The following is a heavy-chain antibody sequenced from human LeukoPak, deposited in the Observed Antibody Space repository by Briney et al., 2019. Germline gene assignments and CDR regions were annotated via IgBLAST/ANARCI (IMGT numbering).Heavy chain of an antibody. CDR3: ASWPDIGYGGNNGVRDYDY. J-gene: IGHJ4*02. D-gene: IGHD4-23*01. V-gene: IGHV3-48*04. Sequence: GGSLRLSCAASGFTFSSYSMNWVRQAPGKGLEWVSYISSSSSTIYYADSVKGRFTISRDNAKNSLYLQMNSLRAEDTAVYYCASWPDIGYGGNNGVRDYDYWGQGTLVTVSS. CDR2: ISSSSSTI. CDR1: GFTFSSYS.